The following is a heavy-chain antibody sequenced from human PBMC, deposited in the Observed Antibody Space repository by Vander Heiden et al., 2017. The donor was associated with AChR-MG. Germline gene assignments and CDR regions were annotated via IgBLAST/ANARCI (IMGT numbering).Heavy chain of an antibody. CDR3: ARVDTAMVSYYYYGMDV. CDR1: GGTFSSYA. J-gene: IGHJ6*02. V-gene: IGHV1-69*06. D-gene: IGHD5-18*01. Sequence: QVQLVQSGAEVKKPGSSVKVSCKASGGTFSSYAISWVRQAPGQGLEWMGGIIPIFGTANYAQKFQGRVTITADKSTSTAYMELSSLRSEDTAVYYCARVDTAMVSYYYYGMDVWGQGTTVTVSS. CDR2: IIPIFGTA.